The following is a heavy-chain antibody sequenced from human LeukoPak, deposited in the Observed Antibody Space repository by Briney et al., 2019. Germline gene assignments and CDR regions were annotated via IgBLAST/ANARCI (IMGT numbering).Heavy chain of an antibody. Sequence: SVKVSCKASGGTFSSYTISWVRQAPGQGLEWMGGIIPLFGTPDYAQEFQDRLTITADKSTSTAYMELSSLRSEDTAVYYCASATLRCSGGSCYEMDVWGKGTTVTVSS. J-gene: IGHJ6*04. CDR1: GGTFSSYT. CDR3: ASATLRCSGGSCYEMDV. V-gene: IGHV1-69*06. D-gene: IGHD2-15*01. CDR2: IIPLFGTP.